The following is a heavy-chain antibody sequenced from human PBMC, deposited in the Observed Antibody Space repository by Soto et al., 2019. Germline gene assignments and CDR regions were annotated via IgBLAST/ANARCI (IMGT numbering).Heavy chain of an antibody. CDR1: GFTFSNYA. D-gene: IGHD3-10*01. Sequence: PGGSLRLSCAASGFTFSNYAMSWVRQAPGKGLEWVSTISGSGSGGATYYPYYADSVKGRFTISRDSSKNTVSLEMNSLRAEDTAVYYCAKDSPYYASSPSPGGWGQGTLVTVSS. J-gene: IGHJ4*02. V-gene: IGHV3-23*01. CDR2: ISGSGSGGATYYP. CDR3: AKDSPYYASSPSPGG.